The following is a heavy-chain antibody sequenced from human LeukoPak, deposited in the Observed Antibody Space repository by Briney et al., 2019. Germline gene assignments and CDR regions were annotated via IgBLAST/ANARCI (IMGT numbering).Heavy chain of an antibody. CDR3: ARVVYGDYVYFDY. J-gene: IGHJ4*02. V-gene: IGHV4-34*01. CDR1: GGSLSGYY. CDR2: INHSGST. Sequence: PSETLSLTCAVYGGSLSGYYWSWIRRPPGKGLEWIGEINHSGSTNYNPSLKSRVTISVDTSKNQFSLKLSSVTAADTAVYYCARVVYGDYVYFDYWGQGTLVTVSS. D-gene: IGHD4-17*01.